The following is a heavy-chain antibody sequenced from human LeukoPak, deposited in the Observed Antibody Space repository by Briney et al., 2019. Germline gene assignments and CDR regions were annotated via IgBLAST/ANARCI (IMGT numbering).Heavy chain of an antibody. J-gene: IGHJ4*02. CDR3: ARQGSSASAVDY. CDR2: IYPGDSDT. CDR1: GYSFATYW. D-gene: IGHD6-13*01. Sequence: GESLKISCKGSGYSFATYWIAWVRQMAGKGLEWMGIIYPGDSDTRYSPSFQGQVTISADKSISTAYLQWSSLKASDTAMYYCARQGSSASAVDYWGQGTLVTVSS. V-gene: IGHV5-51*01.